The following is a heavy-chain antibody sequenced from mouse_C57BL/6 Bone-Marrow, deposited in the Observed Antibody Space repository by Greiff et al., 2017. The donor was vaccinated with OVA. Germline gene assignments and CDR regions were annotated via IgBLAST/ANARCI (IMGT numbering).Heavy chain of an antibody. V-gene: IGHV1-39*01. J-gene: IGHJ2*01. CDR2: INPNYGTT. CDR1: GYSFTDYN. D-gene: IGHD1-1*01. CDR3: ARSYDYGSSSRGRFDY. Sequence: EVQLQQSGPELVKPGASVKISCTASGYSFTDYNMNWVKQSHGKSLEWIGVINPNYGTTSYNQKFKGKATLTVDQSSTTAYMQLNSLTSDDSAVXYCARSYDYGSSSRGRFDYWGQGTTLTVSS.